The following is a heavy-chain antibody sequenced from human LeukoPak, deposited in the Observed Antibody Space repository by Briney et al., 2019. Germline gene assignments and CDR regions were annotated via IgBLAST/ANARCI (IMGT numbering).Heavy chain of an antibody. J-gene: IGHJ4*02. D-gene: IGHD2/OR15-2a*01. CDR1: GFTFSSYS. CDR3: AGDSLSPPQGDS. V-gene: IGHV3-53*01. Sequence: GGSPRLSCAASGFTFSSYSMNWVRQAPGKGLEWVSVIYSDGDTYYPESVKGRFTISRDNSKNTLYLQMSSLRAEDTAVYYCAGDSLSPPQGDSWGQGTLVTVSS. CDR2: IYSDGDT.